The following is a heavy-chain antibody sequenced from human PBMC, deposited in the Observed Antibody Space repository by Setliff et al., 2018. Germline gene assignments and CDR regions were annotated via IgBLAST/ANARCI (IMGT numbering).Heavy chain of an antibody. CDR1: GDSISRAKYY. Sequence: SETLSLTCTVSGDSISRAKYYWSWIRQSAGKGLECIGRIYTDGSTKYNPSLNSRVTLLIDTAKNQISLRLSSVTAADTAVYFCASVTGFSYMDVWGKGTTVTVSS. J-gene: IGHJ6*03. D-gene: IGHD3-3*01. CDR2: IYTDGST. CDR3: ASVTGFSYMDV. V-gene: IGHV4-61*02.